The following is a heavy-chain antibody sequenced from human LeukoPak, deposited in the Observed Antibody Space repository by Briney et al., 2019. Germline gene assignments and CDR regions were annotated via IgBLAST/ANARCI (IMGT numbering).Heavy chain of an antibody. V-gene: IGHV1-3*01. J-gene: IGHJ3*02. D-gene: IGHD2-15*01. CDR3: AREGKEYCSGGSCYEGAFDI. Sequence: KFQGRVTITRDTSASTAYMELSSLRSEDTAVYYCAREGKEYCSGGSCYEGAFDIWGQGTMVTVSS.